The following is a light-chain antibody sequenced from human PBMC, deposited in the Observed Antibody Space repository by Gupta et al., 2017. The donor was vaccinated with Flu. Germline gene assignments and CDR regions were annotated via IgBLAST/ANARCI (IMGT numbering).Light chain of an antibody. CDR1: ALAKQY. CDR2: RDS. J-gene: IGLJ2*01. Sequence: GQTARITCSGDALAKQYAYWYQQKAGQAPVLVIYRDSQRPSGIPERFSGSISGTTVTLTISEVQAEDEADYYCRSADTSGNYVVFGGGTKLTVL. V-gene: IGLV3-25*03. CDR3: RSADTSGNYVV.